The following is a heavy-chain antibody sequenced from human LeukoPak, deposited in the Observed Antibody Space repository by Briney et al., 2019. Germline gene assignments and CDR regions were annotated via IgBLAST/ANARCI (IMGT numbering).Heavy chain of an antibody. CDR3: ARVDDSNVPGLEF. D-gene: IGHD3-22*01. CDR1: GFTLSDYY. CDR2: ISSSANNA. Sequence: GGSLRLSCAASGFTLSDYYMSWIRQAPGKGLEWISYISSSANNANYADSVKGRFTISRDNAKNSLYLQMSSLRAEDTAMYYCARVDDSNVPGLEFWGQGSLVTVSS. V-gene: IGHV3-11*05. J-gene: IGHJ4*02.